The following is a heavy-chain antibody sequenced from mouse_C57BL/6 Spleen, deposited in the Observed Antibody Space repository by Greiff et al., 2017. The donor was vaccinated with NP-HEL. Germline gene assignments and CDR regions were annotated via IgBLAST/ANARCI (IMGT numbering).Heavy chain of an antibody. D-gene: IGHD2-12*01. J-gene: IGHJ4*01. CDR2: IDPSDSYT. Sequence: VQLQQPGAELVKPGASVKLSCKASGSTFTSYWMRWVKQRPGRGLEWIGEIDPSDSYTNYNQKFKGKATLTVDTSTSTACMQLSGLTSEDSAVYYCARTRRGDYCAMDYWGQGTSVTVSS. CDR3: ARTRRGDYCAMDY. V-gene: IGHV1-50*01. CDR1: GSTFTSYW.